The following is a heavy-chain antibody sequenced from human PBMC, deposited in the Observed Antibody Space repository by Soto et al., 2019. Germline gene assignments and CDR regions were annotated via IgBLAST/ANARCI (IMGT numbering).Heavy chain of an antibody. J-gene: IGHJ4*02. Sequence: ASVKVSCKVSGCTLTELSMHWVRQAPGKGLEWMGGFDPEDGETIYAQKFQGRVTMTEDTSTDTAYMELSSLRSEDTAVYYCTFSPVTTEYYFDYWGQGTLVTVSS. CDR2: FDPEDGET. CDR1: GCTLTELS. CDR3: TFSPVTTEYYFDY. V-gene: IGHV1-24*01. D-gene: IGHD4-17*01.